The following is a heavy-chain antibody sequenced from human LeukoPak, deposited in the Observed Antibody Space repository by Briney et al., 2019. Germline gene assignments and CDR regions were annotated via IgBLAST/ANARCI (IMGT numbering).Heavy chain of an antibody. CDR1: GYTFTSYD. CDR3: ASIPIAAAGSLDY. CDR2: MNPNSGNT. D-gene: IGHD6-13*01. V-gene: IGHV1-8*01. Sequence: GASVKVSCKASGYTFTSYDINWVRQATGQGLEWMGWMNPNSGNTGYAQKFQGRVTMTRNTSISTAYMELSSLRSEDTAVYYCASIPIAAAGSLDYWGQGTLVTVSS. J-gene: IGHJ4*02.